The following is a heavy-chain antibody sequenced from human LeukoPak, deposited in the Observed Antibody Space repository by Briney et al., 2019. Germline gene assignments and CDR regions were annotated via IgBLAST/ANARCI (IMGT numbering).Heavy chain of an antibody. CDR3: ARAADSGGRSWFDP. J-gene: IGHJ5*02. CDR1: GGSISSYY. V-gene: IGHV4-4*07. Sequence: SETLSLTCTVPGGSISSYYWSWIRQPAGKGLEWIGRIYTSGSTNYNPSLKSRVTMSVDTSKNQFSLKLSSVTAADTAVYYCARAADSGGRSWFDPWGQGTLVTVSS. CDR2: IYTSGST. D-gene: IGHD6-25*01.